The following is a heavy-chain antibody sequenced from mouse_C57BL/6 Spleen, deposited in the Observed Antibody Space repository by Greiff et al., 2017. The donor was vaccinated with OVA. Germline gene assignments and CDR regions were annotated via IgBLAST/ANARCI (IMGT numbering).Heavy chain of an antibody. D-gene: IGHD2-5*01. J-gene: IGHJ3*01. Sequence: EVQRVESGGGLVKPGGSLKLSCAASGFTFSDYGMHWVRQAPEKGLEWVAYISSGSSTIYYADTVKGRFTISRDNAKNTLFLQMTSLRSEDTAMYYCARQGYSNVFAYWGQGTLVTVSA. CDR2: ISSGSSTI. CDR1: GFTFSDYG. CDR3: ARQGYSNVFAY. V-gene: IGHV5-17*01.